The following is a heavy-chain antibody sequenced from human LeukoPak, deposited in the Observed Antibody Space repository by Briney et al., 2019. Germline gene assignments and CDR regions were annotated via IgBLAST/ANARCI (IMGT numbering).Heavy chain of an antibody. CDR1: GGSFSGYY. CDR2: INHSGST. CDR3: AIAVAGRNWFAP. J-gene: IGHJ5*02. Sequence: PAETLSLTCAVYGGSFSGYYWSWIRQPPGKGLEGVGEINHSGSTNYNPSLKSGGTILVPTSKNQFSLKLSSVTPADTAVYYCAIAVAGRNWFAPWGQGTLVTVSS. V-gene: IGHV4-34*01. D-gene: IGHD6-19*01.